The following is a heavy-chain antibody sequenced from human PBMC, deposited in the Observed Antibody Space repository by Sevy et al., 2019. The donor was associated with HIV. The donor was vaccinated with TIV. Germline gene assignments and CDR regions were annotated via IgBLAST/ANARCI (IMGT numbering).Heavy chain of an antibody. CDR2: IRSKAYGGTT. V-gene: IGHV3-49*03. Sequence: GGSLRLSCTASGFTFGDYAMSWFRQAPGKGLEWLGFIRSKAYGGTTEYAAYVKGRFTISRDDSKSIAYLQMNSLKTEDTAVYYCTKGPHYDILTGYYANGYFQHWGQGTLVTVSS. J-gene: IGHJ1*01. D-gene: IGHD3-9*01. CDR3: TKGPHYDILTGYYANGYFQH. CDR1: GFTFGDYA.